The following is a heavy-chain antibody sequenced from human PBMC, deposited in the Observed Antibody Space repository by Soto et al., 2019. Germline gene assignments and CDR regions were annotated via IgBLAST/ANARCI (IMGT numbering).Heavy chain of an antibody. Sequence: GASVKFSCKASGYTFTSYGISWVRQAPGQGLEWMGWIGAYNGNTNYAQKLQGRVTMTTDTSTSTAYMELRSLRSDDTAVYYCATRLDCTNGVCSDYWGQGTLVTVSS. CDR2: IGAYNGNT. CDR3: ATRLDCTNGVCSDY. V-gene: IGHV1-18*04. D-gene: IGHD2-8*01. CDR1: GYTFTSYG. J-gene: IGHJ4*02.